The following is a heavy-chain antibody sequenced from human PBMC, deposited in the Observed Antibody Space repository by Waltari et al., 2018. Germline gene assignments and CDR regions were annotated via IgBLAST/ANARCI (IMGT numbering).Heavy chain of an antibody. CDR3: ATYIGASLGTAAFDV. D-gene: IGHD5-12*01. CDR2: MSYSGAT. CDR1: GVSITSNLHY. Sequence: QVQVQESGPGLVKPSETLSLTCSVSGVSITSNLHYWRWIRQPPGQGLEWIGTMSYSGATYSSPSLKSRVTISRDTSENQLSLKLGSVTAADTAVYYCATYIGASLGTAAFDVWGQGTTVTVSS. V-gene: IGHV4-39*01. J-gene: IGHJ3*01.